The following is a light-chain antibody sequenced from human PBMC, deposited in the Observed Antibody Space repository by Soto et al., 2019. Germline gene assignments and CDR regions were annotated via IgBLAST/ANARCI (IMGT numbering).Light chain of an antibody. CDR2: LGS. Sequence: DIVMTQSPLSLPVTPGEPASISCRSSQSLLHSNGYNYLDWYLQKPGQSPQLLIYLGSNRASGVPDRFSCSVSGTDFTLKISRVEAEDVGVYYCMQALQTHRTFGQGTKVEIK. CDR1: QSLLHSNGYNY. V-gene: IGKV2-28*01. J-gene: IGKJ1*01. CDR3: MQALQTHRT.